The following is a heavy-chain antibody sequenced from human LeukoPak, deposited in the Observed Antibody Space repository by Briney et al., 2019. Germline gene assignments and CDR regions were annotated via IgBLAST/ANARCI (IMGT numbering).Heavy chain of an antibody. Sequence: GGSLRLSCGASGFTLSGYAMSWVRQAPGKGLEWVAVISYDGSNKYYADSVKGRFTISRDNSKNTLYLQMNSLRAEDTAVYYCARDRALLLWFGELFYWGQGTVVTVSS. CDR3: ARDRALLLWFGELFY. J-gene: IGHJ3*01. CDR2: ISYDGSNK. V-gene: IGHV3-30-3*01. D-gene: IGHD3-10*01. CDR1: GFTLSGYA.